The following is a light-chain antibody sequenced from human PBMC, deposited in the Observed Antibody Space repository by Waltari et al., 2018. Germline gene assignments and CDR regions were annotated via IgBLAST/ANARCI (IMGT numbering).Light chain of an antibody. J-gene: IGKJ2*01. V-gene: IGKV3D-15*01. CDR3: QQYNNWPPYI. CDR2: GAS. Sequence: ETVMTQSPTTLSLSPGDRATLSCRASQSVSTNLAWYQQKPGQAPRLLIYGASIRATGVPARFSGRAAGTEFTLTISSLQSEDFAVYYCQQYNNWPPYIFGQGSQLEI. CDR1: QSVSTN.